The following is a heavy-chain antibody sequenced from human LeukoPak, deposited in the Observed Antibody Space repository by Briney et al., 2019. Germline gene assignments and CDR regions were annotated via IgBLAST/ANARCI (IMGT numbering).Heavy chain of an antibody. CDR2: IIPIFGTA. CDR3: ARQAETGRSSSSGFDY. D-gene: IGHD6-13*01. V-gene: IGHV1-69*13. Sequence: SVKVSCKASGGTFSSYAISWVRQAPGQGLEWMGGIIPIFGTANYAQKFQGRVTITADESTSTAYMELSSLRSEDTAVYYCARQAETGRSSSSGFDYWGQGTLVTVSS. CDR1: GGTFSSYA. J-gene: IGHJ4*02.